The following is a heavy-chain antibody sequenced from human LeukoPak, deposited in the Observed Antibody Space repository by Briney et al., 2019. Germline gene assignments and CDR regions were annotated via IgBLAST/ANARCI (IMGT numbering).Heavy chain of an antibody. CDR3: ARESSEYSYGKTNWFDP. D-gene: IGHD5-18*01. CDR2: INPNSGGT. CDR1: GYTFTGYY. V-gene: IGHV1-2*06. J-gene: IGHJ5*02. Sequence: ASVKVSCKDSGYTFTGYYMHWVRQAPGQGLEWMGRINPNSGGTNYAQKFQGRVTMTRDTSISTAYMELSRLRSDDTAVYYCARESSEYSYGKTNWFDPWGQGTLVTVSS.